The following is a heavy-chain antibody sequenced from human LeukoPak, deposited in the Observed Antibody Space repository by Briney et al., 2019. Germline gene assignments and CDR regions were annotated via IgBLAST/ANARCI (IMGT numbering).Heavy chain of an antibody. CDR3: GRDLGGRSGY. J-gene: IGHJ4*02. Sequence: GSLRLSCAVSGFTFSTYWMHWVRQVPGEGLVWVSRINEDGSITNYADSVKGRFSISGDNAKNTLYLQMNSLRAEDTAVYYCGRDLGGRSGYWGQGTLVTVSS. D-gene: IGHD1-26*01. CDR1: GFTFSTYW. CDR2: INEDGSIT. V-gene: IGHV3-74*01.